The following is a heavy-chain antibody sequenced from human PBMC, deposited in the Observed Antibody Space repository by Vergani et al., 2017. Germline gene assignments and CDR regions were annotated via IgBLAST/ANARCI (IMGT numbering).Heavy chain of an antibody. CDR3: ARDGKRVRYSTHNWFVP. Sequence: EVQLVESGGGLVQPGGSLRLSCAASGFTFSSYSMNWVRQAPGKGLEWVSYISSSSSTIYYADSVKGRFTISRDNAKNSLYLQMNSLRDEDTAVYYCARDGKRVRYSTHNWFVPWGQGTLVTVSS. CDR2: ISSSSSTI. D-gene: IGHD2-15*01. V-gene: IGHV3-48*02. J-gene: IGHJ5*02. CDR1: GFTFSSYS.